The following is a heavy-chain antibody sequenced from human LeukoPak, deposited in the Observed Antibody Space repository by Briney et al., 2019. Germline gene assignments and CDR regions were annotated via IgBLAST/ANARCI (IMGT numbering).Heavy chain of an antibody. D-gene: IGHD6-6*01. V-gene: IGHV1-8*01. CDR3: ARGRVRSSSILYWFDP. Sequence: ASVKVSCKASGYAFTRYDINWVRQATGQGLEWMGWMNPNSGNTGYAQKFQGRVTMTRNTSISTAYMELSSLRSEDTAVYYCARGRVRSSSILYWFDPWGQGTLVTVSS. J-gene: IGHJ5*02. CDR1: GYAFTRYD. CDR2: MNPNSGNT.